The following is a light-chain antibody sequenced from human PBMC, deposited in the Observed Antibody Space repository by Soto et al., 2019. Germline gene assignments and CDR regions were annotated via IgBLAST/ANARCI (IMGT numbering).Light chain of an antibody. CDR3: CSYAGSSTFVV. V-gene: IGLV2-23*03. CDR1: SSDVGSYNL. J-gene: IGLJ2*01. Sequence: SALTQPASVSGSPGQSIIISCTGTSSDVGSYNLVSWYQQHPGKAPKLMIYEGSKRPSGVSNRFSGSKSGNTASLTISGLQAEDEADYYCCSYAGSSTFVVFGGGTQLTVL. CDR2: EGS.